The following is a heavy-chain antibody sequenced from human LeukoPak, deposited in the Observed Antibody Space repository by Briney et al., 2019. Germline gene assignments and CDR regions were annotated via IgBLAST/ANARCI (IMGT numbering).Heavy chain of an antibody. Sequence: GGSLRLSCAAAGFRFSDYYMSWIRQAPGKGLEWLSYVSVSGNAKFYADSVKGRFTISRDNAKTSVFLQMDNLTAEDTAIYYCARFKQWLRGYLDSWGQGTLVSVSS. V-gene: IGHV3-11*01. J-gene: IGHJ4*02. CDR2: VSVSGNAK. CDR1: GFRFSDYY. D-gene: IGHD6-19*01. CDR3: ARFKQWLRGYLDS.